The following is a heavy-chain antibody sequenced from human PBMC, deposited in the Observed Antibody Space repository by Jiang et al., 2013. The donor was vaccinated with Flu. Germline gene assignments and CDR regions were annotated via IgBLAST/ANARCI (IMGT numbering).Heavy chain of an antibody. V-gene: IGHV2-5*02. Sequence: LEWLAVIYWDDDKRYSPSLKSRLTITKDTSKNQVVLTMTNMDPVDTATYYCAHFTRHYYGSGSYYDWFDPWGQGTLVTVSS. CDR3: AHFTRHYYGSGSYYDWFDP. J-gene: IGHJ5*02. CDR2: IYWDDDK. D-gene: IGHD3-10*01.